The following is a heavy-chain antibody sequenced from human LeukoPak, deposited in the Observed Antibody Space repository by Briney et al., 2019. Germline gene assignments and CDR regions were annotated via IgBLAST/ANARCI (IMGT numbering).Heavy chain of an antibody. J-gene: IGHJ4*02. CDR2: AWYDGSGQ. V-gene: IGHV3-33*01. D-gene: IGHD1-26*01. CDR1: GFAFSRYG. Sequence: GRSLRLSCAASGFAFSRYGMHWVRQAPDKGLEWVALAWYDGSGQYYADSVRGRFTISRDNSKNTVYLQMNSLRVEDTAVYYCARELQPSGSYDFWGQGTLVTVSS. CDR3: ARELQPSGSYDF.